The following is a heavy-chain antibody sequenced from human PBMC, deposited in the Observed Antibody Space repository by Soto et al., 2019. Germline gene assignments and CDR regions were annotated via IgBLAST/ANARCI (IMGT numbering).Heavy chain of an antibody. J-gene: IGHJ4*02. V-gene: IGHV3-33*01. Sequence: SGGSLRLSCVTSGFTFTNYAMHWVRQPPGKGLEWVTIIWPNGNNRYYADSVKGRFTISRDNSKDTLYLQLSNLRAEDTAVYFCARGTNNWNYDSFDYWGQGALVTVSS. CDR1: GFTFTNYA. CDR2: IWPNGNNR. D-gene: IGHD1-7*01. CDR3: ARGTNNWNYDSFDY.